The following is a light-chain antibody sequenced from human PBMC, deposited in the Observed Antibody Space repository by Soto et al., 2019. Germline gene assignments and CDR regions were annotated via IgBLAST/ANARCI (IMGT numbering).Light chain of an antibody. CDR1: RSNIGAGY. J-gene: IGLJ1*01. CDR3: GTWDTSLSVCYV. Sequence: QSVLAQPPSVSGAPGQRVTISCTGSRSNIGAGYVSWYQHLPGTAPKLLIYDNNKRPSGIPDRFSGFKSGTSATLGITGLQTGDEADYHCGTWDTSLSVCYVFGTGTKVTVL. V-gene: IGLV1-51*01. CDR2: DNN.